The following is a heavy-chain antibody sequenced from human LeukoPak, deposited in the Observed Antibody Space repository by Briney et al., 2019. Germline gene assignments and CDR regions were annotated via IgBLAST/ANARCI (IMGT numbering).Heavy chain of an antibody. CDR3: AKEEGYYDSSGPQTNY. CDR1: RFTFSSYA. Sequence: GGSLRLSCAASRFTFSSYAMSWVRQAPGKGLEWVSAISGSGGSTYYADSVKGRFTISRDNSKNTLYLQMNSLRAEDTAVYYCAKEEGYYDSSGPQTNYWGQGTLVTASS. CDR2: ISGSGGST. V-gene: IGHV3-23*01. J-gene: IGHJ4*02. D-gene: IGHD3-22*01.